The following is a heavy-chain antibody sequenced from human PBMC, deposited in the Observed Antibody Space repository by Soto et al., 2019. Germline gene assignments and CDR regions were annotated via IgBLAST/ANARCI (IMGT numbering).Heavy chain of an antibody. D-gene: IGHD3-22*01. J-gene: IGHJ4*02. CDR2: IIPIFGTA. V-gene: IGHV1-69*13. CDR3: ARGYYYDSSGYAYYFDY. Sequence: ASVKVSCKASGGTFSSYAISWVRQAPGQGLEWMGGIIPIFGTANYAQKFQGRVTITADESTSAAYMELSSLRSEDTAVYYCARGYYYDSSGYAYYFDYWGQGTLVTVSS. CDR1: GGTFSSYA.